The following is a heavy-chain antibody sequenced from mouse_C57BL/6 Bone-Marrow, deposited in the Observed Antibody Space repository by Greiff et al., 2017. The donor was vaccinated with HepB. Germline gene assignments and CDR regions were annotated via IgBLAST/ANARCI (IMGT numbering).Heavy chain of an antibody. D-gene: IGHD4-1*01. Sequence: VQLQQSGAELVRPGASVTLSCKASGYTFTDYEMHWVKQTPVHGLEWIGAIDPETGGTAYNQKFKGKAILTADKSSSTAYMELRSLTSEDSAVYYCTRSGIGDRDYYLDYWGQGTTLTDSS. CDR1: GYTFTDYE. CDR3: TRSGIGDRDYYLDY. J-gene: IGHJ2*01. V-gene: IGHV1-15*01. CDR2: IDPETGGT.